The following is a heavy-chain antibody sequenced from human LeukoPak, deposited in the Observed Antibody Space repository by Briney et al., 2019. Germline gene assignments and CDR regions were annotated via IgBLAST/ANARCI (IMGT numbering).Heavy chain of an antibody. V-gene: IGHV4-61*01. J-gene: IGHJ5*02. D-gene: IGHD3-22*01. CDR2: IYYNGST. CDR1: GGYVSSGRYY. Sequence: PSETLSLTCTVSGGYVSSGRYYWSWIRQPPGKGLEWLGHIYYNGSTNYNPSLKNRVTISVDTSKNQFSLKLSSVTAADTAVYYCASGSNYYDSSGYFNWFDPWGQGTLVTVSS. CDR3: ASGSNYYDSSGYFNWFDP.